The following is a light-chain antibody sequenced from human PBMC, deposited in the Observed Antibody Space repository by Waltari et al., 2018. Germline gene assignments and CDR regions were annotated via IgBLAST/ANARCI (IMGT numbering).Light chain of an antibody. CDR3: ATWDDSLSGPV. CDR2: WAS. CDR1: QSVLDPSNSKIS. Sequence: DIVMTQSPDSLAVSLGERATIHCKSSQSVLDPSNSKISVAWYQQRPGQPPNLLIYWASTRQSGVPDRCAESKSGTSDSLAITGLQSEDEADYYCATWDDSLSGPVFGGGTK. J-gene: IGKJ4*02. V-gene: IGKV4-1*01.